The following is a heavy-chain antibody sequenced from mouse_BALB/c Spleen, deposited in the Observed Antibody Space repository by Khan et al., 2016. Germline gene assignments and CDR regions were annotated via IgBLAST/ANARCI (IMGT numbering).Heavy chain of an antibody. D-gene: IGHD1-1*02. V-gene: IGHV5-4*02. J-gene: IGHJ1*01. CDR1: GFTFSAYY. CDR2: ISAGGAYT. Sequence: EVQLVESGGGLVKPGGSLKLSCAASGFTFSAYYMYWVRQTPAKRLEWVATISAGGAYTYYPDSVKGRFTLSRDNAKNNLYLQMSSLKSEDTAMYYCARTYGDYGYFDVWGAGTTVTVSS. CDR3: ARTYGDYGYFDV.